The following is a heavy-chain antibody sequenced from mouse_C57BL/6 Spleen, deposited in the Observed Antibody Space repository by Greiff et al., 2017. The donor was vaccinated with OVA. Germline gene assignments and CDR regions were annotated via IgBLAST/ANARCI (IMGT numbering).Heavy chain of an antibody. CDR2: IDPSDSDT. CDR3: ARDWDEYFDV. CDR1: GYTFTSYW. Sequence: VQLQQSGAELVRPGSSVKLSCKASGYTFTSYWMHWVKQRPIQGLEWIGNIDPSDSDTHYNQKFKDKATLTVDKSSSTAYMQLSSLTSEDSAVYYCARDWDEYFDVWGTGTTVTVSS. D-gene: IGHD4-1*01. V-gene: IGHV1-52*01. J-gene: IGHJ1*03.